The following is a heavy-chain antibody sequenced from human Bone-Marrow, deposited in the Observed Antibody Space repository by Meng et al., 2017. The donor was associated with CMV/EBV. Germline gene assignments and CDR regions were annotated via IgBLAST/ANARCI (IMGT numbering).Heavy chain of an antibody. CDR1: GFTFSSYA. J-gene: IGHJ5*02. D-gene: IGHD1/OR15-1a*01. CDR2: LSYDGSSK. Sequence: GESLKISCAASGFTFSSYAMHWVRQAPGKGLEWVAVLSYDGSSKYYADSVKGRFTISRDNSRNTLYLQMNSLRAEDTAVYYCARGEQISRSWCQGTLVTVSS. V-gene: IGHV3-30-3*01. CDR3: ARGEQISRS.